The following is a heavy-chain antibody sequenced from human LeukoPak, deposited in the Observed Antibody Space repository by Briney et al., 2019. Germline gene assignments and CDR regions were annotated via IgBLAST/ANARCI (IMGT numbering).Heavy chain of an antibody. D-gene: IGHD4-17*01. Sequence: GGTLRLSCAASGFTFSSYGMSWVRQAPGKGLEWVSAISGSGGSTYYADSVKGRFTISRDNSKNTVYLQMNSLRAEDTAVYYCAKDDYGITYYFDYWGQGTLVTVSS. CDR3: AKDDYGITYYFDY. J-gene: IGHJ4*02. CDR2: ISGSGGST. V-gene: IGHV3-23*01. CDR1: GFTFSSYG.